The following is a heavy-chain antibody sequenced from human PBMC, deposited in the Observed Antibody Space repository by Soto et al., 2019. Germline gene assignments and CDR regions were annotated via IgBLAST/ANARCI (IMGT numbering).Heavy chain of an antibody. D-gene: IGHD3-16*01. CDR3: ARHHGPLYVGYYYDMDV. CDR2: IYYSGNT. CDR1: GGSISSSSYY. Sequence: QLQLQESGPGLVKPSETLSLTCTVSGGSISSSSYYWGWIRQPPGKGLEWIGSIYYSGNTYYNPSLNSRVTISIDTSKNQFSLKLSSVTAAGTAVYYCARHHGPLYVGYYYDMDVWGQGTTVTVSS. V-gene: IGHV4-39*01. J-gene: IGHJ6*02.